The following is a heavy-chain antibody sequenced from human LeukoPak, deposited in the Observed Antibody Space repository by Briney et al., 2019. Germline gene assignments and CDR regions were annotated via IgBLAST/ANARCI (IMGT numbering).Heavy chain of an antibody. J-gene: IGHJ6*03. CDR3: AKTSLSDPSGHYYYMDV. V-gene: IGHV3-23*01. D-gene: IGHD3-3*01. CDR1: GFTFSSYD. Sequence: PGGALRLSCAASGFTFSSYDMTWVRQAPGRGLEWVSSIRPSGDNTYYGDSVKGRFTISRDNSKNTVSLQLNNLRIEDTALYYCAKTSLSDPSGHYYYMDVWGKGTTVTVSS. CDR2: IRPSGDNT.